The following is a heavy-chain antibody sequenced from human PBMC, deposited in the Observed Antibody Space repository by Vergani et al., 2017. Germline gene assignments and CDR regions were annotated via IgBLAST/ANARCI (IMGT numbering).Heavy chain of an antibody. CDR1: GYTFTGYY. CDR3: ARDATFRI. Sequence: QVQLVQSGAEVKKPGASVKVSCKASGYTFTGYYIHWVRQAPGHGLEWMGWINPNSVDTNYAQKFQGRVTMTTDTSISTAYMELSRLRSDDTAVYYCARDATFRIWGQGTMVTVSS. D-gene: IGHD2/OR15-2a*01. CDR2: INPNSVDT. V-gene: IGHV1-2*02. J-gene: IGHJ3*02.